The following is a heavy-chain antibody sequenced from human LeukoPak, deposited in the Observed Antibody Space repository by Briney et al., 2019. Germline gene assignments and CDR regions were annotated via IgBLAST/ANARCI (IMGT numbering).Heavy chain of an antibody. CDR2: IYLAGQN. D-gene: IGHD2-15*01. CDR3: SRVREPFCSSYY. V-gene: IGHV4-4*02. Sequence: PSGTLVLSCGVSCGSNSCSIWWRRVRQPPGQGLVWMGEIYLAGQNNYNPSLNGLVTMSLDKSSNDLSLHLTSVTAADTAKYFCSRVREPFCSSYYWGQGTLVIVSS. CDR1: CGSNSCSIW. J-gene: IGHJ4*02.